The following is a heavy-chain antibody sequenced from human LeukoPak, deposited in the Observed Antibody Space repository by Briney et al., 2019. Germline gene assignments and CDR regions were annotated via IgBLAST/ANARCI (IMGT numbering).Heavy chain of an antibody. J-gene: IGHJ4*02. CDR1: GFTFSRYA. CDR2: ISYDGSNK. D-gene: IGHD6-19*01. CDR3: ARGPTPGYSSGWSDY. Sequence: PGTSLRLSCAASGFTFSRYAMHWVRQAPGKGLEWMAVISYDGSNKYYADSVKGRFIISRDNSKNTLYLQVNSLRPEDTAVFYCARGPTPGYSSGWSDYWGQGTLVTVSS. V-gene: IGHV3-30*04.